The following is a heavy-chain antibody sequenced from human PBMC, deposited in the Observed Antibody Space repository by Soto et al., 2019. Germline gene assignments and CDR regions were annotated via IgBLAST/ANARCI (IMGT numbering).Heavy chain of an antibody. CDR2: IYDSGST. J-gene: IGHJ5*02. D-gene: IGHD3-9*01. V-gene: IGHV4-59*08. CDR1: GGSISHFY. CDR3: ARHAGKSYYDILNVVWENNWFDP. Sequence: NPSETLSLTCTVSGGSISHFYWSWIRQSPGKGLEWLGYIYDSGSTSYNPSLRSRVTMSVDTSKNQFSLKLSSVTAADTAVYYCARHAGKSYYDILNVVWENNWFDPWGQGTLVTVSS.